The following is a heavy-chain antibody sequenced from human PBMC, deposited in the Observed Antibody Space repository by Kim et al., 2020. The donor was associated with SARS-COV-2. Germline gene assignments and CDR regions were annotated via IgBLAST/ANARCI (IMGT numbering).Heavy chain of an antibody. J-gene: IGHJ4*02. V-gene: IGHV5-51*01. D-gene: IGHD5-18*01. CDR3: ARRIGYLQLWSFDY. Sequence: SPSFQGQVTISADKSISTAYLQWSSLKASDTAMYYCARRIGYLQLWSFDYWGQGTLVTVSS.